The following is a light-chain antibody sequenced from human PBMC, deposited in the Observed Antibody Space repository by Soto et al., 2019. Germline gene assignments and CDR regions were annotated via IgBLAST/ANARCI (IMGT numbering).Light chain of an antibody. J-gene: IGKJ1*01. CDR1: QRVTSGY. Sequence: IVLTQSPGSLSLSPWERATLSCRASQRVTSGYLAWYQQKPGQAPRLLIYGASTRATGIPDRFSGSGSGTDFTLTISRLEPEDFAVYYCQQRNNWPWTFGQGTKVDIK. V-gene: IGKV3D-20*02. CDR3: QQRNNWPWT. CDR2: GAS.